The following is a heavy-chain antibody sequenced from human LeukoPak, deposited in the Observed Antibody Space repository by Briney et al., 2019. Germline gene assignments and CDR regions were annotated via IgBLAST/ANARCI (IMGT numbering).Heavy chain of an antibody. D-gene: IGHD3-3*01. J-gene: IGHJ4*02. CDR1: GGSISSYY. Sequence: PSETLSLTCTVSGGSISSYYWSWIRQPPGKGLEWIGYIYYSGSTNYNPSLKSRVTISVDTSKNQFSLKLSSVTAADTAVYCCAVGNYDFWSGPPDYWGQGTLVTVSS. V-gene: IGHV4-59*01. CDR2: IYYSGST. CDR3: AVGNYDFWSGPPDY.